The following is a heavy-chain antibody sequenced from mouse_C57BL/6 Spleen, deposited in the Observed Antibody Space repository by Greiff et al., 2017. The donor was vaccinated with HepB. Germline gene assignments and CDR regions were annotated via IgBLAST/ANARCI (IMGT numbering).Heavy chain of an antibody. Sequence: VHVKQSVAELVRPGASVKLSCTASGFNIKNTYMHWVKQRPEQGLEWIGRIDPANGNTKYAPKFQGKATITAATSSNTAYLPLSSLTSEDTAIYYCARAKAVVEGYWYFDVWGTGTTVTVSS. CDR3: ARAKAVVEGYWYFDV. CDR2: IDPANGNT. V-gene: IGHV14-3*01. J-gene: IGHJ1*03. D-gene: IGHD1-3*01. CDR1: GFNIKNTY.